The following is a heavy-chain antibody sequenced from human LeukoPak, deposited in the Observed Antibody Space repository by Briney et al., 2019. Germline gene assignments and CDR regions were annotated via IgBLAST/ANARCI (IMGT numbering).Heavy chain of an antibody. D-gene: IGHD5-12*01. V-gene: IGHV3-74*01. CDR2: INTDGSVT. Sequence: GGSLRLPCAASGFTFSPYWMHWVRQAPGKGLVWVSHINTDGSVTRYADSVKGRFTISRDNAKNTLYLQMNSLRAEDTAVYYCARVLYSGYDYWGQGTLVTVSS. CDR1: GFTFSPYW. J-gene: IGHJ4*02. CDR3: ARVLYSGYDY.